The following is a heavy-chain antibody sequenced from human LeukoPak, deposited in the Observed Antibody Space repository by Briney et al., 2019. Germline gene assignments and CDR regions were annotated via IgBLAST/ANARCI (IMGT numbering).Heavy chain of an antibody. D-gene: IGHD3-10*02. J-gene: IGHJ6*04. CDR2: ITGSSSTI. CDR3: AELGITMIGGV. Sequence: GVLRLSCAASRFTFSNYNMHWVRQAPGKGPEWISYITGSSSTIYYADSVKGRFTISRDNAESSLYLQMSSLRAEDTAVYYCAELGITMIGGVWGKGTTVTISS. V-gene: IGHV3-48*01. CDR1: RFTFSNYN.